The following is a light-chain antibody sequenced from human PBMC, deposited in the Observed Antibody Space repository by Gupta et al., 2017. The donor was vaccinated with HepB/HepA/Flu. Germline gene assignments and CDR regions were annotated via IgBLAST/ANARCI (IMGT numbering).Light chain of an antibody. V-gene: IGLV1-51*02. CDR2: EDN. J-gene: IGLJ3*02. CDR1: SSSIGKNY. CDR3: GVWDSSLSDWV. Sequence: SVLTQPPSVSAAPGQQVTISCSGSSSSIGKNYVSWSRQLPGTAPKLLISEDNKRPSGIPDRIFASKSGTSATLAITGLQTGDEADYYCGVWDSSLSDWVFGGGTKLTVL.